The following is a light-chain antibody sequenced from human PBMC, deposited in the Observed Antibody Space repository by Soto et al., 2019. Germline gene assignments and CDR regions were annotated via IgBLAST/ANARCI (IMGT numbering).Light chain of an antibody. J-gene: IGLJ1*01. Sequence: QSALTQPPSASGSPGQSVTISCTGSKSDIGIYDFVSWYQHHPGKAPRLIIYEVVQRPSGVPDRFSGSKSGNTASLTVSGLQAADEADYFCKSYAGRNTYVFGTGTQRTFL. V-gene: IGLV2-8*01. CDR1: KSDIGIYDF. CDR2: EVV. CDR3: KSYAGRNTYV.